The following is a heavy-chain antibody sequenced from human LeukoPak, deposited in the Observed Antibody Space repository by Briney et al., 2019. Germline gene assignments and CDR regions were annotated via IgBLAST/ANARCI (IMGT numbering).Heavy chain of an antibody. V-gene: IGHV1-69*05. Sequence: SVKVSCKASGGTFSSYAISWVRQAPGRGLEWMGGIIPIFGTANYAQKFQGRVTITTDESTSTAYMELSSLRSEDTAVYYCARAIGIAVAGTYYYYYMDVWGKGTTVTVSS. J-gene: IGHJ6*03. CDR1: GGTFSSYA. CDR2: IIPIFGTA. CDR3: ARAIGIAVAGTYYYYYMDV. D-gene: IGHD6-19*01.